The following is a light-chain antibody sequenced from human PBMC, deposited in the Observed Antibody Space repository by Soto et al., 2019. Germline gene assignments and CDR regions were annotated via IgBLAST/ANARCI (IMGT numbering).Light chain of an antibody. V-gene: IGKV3-11*01. Sequence: EIVLTQSPATLSLSPGERATLSCSASQSISSSLAWYQQKPGQAPRLLIYDASTMATGFPATFTGSGSGPDFTRTIGSLEPEDFAVYYCQQRSEWRRTVGEGTEVEIK. CDR3: QQRSEWRRT. J-gene: IGKJ1*01. CDR2: DAS. CDR1: QSISSS.